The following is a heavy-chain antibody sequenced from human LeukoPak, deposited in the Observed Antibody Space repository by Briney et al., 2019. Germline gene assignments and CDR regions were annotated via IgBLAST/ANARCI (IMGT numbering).Heavy chain of an antibody. CDR3: ARDLGWQLGKPIDY. J-gene: IGHJ4*02. D-gene: IGHD6-6*01. V-gene: IGHV1-18*01. CDR2: ISAYNGNT. CDR1: GYTFTSYD. Sequence: ASVKVSCKASGYTFTSYDINWVRQAPGQGLEWMGWISAYNGNTNYAQKLQGRVTMTTDTSTSTAYMELRSLRSDDTAVYYCARDLGWQLGKPIDYWGQGTLVTVSS.